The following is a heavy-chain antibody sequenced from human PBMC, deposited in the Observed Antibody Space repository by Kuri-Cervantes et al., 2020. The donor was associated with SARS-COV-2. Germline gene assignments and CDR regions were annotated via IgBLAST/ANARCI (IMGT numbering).Heavy chain of an antibody. J-gene: IGHJ5*02. CDR1: GGSISSYY. D-gene: IGHD3-9*01. CDR2: IYTSGST. CDR3: ARDTYYDILTGYSPLGFDP. Sequence: SETLSLTCTVSGGSISSYYWSWIRQPAGKGLEWIGRIYTSGSTNYNPSLKSRVTMSVDTSKNQFSLKLSSVTAADTAVYYCARDTYYDILTGYSPLGFDPWGQGTLVTVSS. V-gene: IGHV4-4*07.